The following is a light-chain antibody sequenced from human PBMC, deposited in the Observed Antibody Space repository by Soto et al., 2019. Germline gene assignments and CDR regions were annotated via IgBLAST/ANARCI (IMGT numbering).Light chain of an antibody. J-gene: IGLJ3*02. CDR1: SSNIGNNY. CDR3: GTWDSSLSAWV. CDR2: DNS. V-gene: IGLV1-51*01. Sequence: QSVLTQPPSVSAAPGQKVTISCSGGSSNIGNNYVAWYQQLPGAAPQLLIYDNSERPSGIPDRFSGSKSGTSATLGISGLQNGDEADYYCGTWDSSLSAWVFGGGTKLTVL.